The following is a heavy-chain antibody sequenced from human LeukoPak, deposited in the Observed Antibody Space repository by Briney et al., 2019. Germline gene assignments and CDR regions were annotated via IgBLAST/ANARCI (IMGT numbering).Heavy chain of an antibody. Sequence: ASVRGSCKTSGYSFTDYYLHWVRQAPGQGLEWMGWMKPESGKTGTAQRFQGRVTLTRDTSTSTAYMEVTRLTSDDTAIYYCARDKNPTVFDYWGQGTLVTVSS. J-gene: IGHJ4*01. CDR1: GYSFTDYY. CDR2: MKPESGKT. V-gene: IGHV1-2*02. CDR3: ARDKNPTVFDY.